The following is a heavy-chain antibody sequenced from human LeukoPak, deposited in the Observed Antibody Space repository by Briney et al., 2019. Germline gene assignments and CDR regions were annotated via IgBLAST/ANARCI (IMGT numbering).Heavy chain of an antibody. CDR1: GYTFTSHG. CDR2: ISAYNGNT. V-gene: IGHV1-18*01. D-gene: IGHD2-15*01. CDR3: AREQDCSGGSCYPPEGYYYGMDV. J-gene: IGHJ6*02. Sequence: ASVKVSCKASGYTFTSHGISWVRQAPGQGLEWMGWISAYNGNTNYAQKLQGRVTMTTDTSTSTAYMELRSLRSDDTAVYYCAREQDCSGGSCYPPEGYYYGMDVWGQGTTVTVSS.